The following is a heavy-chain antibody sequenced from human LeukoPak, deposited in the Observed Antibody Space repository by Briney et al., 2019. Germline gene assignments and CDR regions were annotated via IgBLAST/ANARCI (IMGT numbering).Heavy chain of an antibody. CDR3: ARDRIAVAGRKYYYYMDV. D-gene: IGHD6-19*01. CDR1: GGTFSSYA. V-gene: IGHV1-69*06. J-gene: IGHJ6*03. Sequence: SVKVSCKASGGTFSSYAISWVRQAPGQGLEWMGGIIPIYGTANYAQKFQGRVTITADKSTSTAYMELSSLRSEDTAVYYCARDRIAVAGRKYYYYMDVWGKGTTVTVSS. CDR2: IIPIYGTA.